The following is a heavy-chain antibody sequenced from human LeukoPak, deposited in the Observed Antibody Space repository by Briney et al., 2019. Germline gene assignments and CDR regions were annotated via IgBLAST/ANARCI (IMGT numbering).Heavy chain of an antibody. Sequence: PGGSLRLSCAASGFIFDGYAMNWVRQAPGKGLEWVAQVSKDGSATFYADSVRGRFTISRDNSKNTLSLQMDNLRVDDTAVYLCATGRVQLDYWGQGALVSVSS. CDR1: GFIFDGYA. CDR3: ATGRVQLDY. CDR2: VSKDGSAT. J-gene: IGHJ4*02. V-gene: IGHV3-30*03. D-gene: IGHD3-10*01.